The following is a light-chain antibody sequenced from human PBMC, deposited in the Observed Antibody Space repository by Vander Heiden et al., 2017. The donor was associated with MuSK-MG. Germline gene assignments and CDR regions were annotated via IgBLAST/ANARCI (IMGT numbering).Light chain of an antibody. CDR3: QQSYSTLRLT. Sequence: DIQMTQSPSSLSASVGDRVTITCRASQGISSYLNWYQQKPGKAPKLLIYAASSLQSGVPSRFSGSGSGTDFTLTISSLQPEDFATYYCQQSYSTLRLTFGAGTKVEIK. CDR2: AAS. CDR1: QGISSY. J-gene: IGKJ4*01. V-gene: IGKV1-39*01.